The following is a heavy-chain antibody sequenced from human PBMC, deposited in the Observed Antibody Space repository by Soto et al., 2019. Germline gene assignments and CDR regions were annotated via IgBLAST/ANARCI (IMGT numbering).Heavy chain of an antibody. CDR1: GFTFSSYA. V-gene: IGHV3-23*01. D-gene: IGHD4-17*01. J-gene: IGHJ4*02. CDR2: VSVSGGTT. Sequence: GGSLRLSCAASGFTFSSYAMSWVRQAPGKGLEWVSTVSVSGGTTYYADSVKGRFTISRDNPKNTLYLQMNSLRVEDTAAYYCARLAFGLRWDFDCWGEGTLVTVSS. CDR3: ARLAFGLRWDFDC.